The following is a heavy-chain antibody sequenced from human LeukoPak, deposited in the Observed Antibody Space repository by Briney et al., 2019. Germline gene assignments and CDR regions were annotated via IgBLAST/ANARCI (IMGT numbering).Heavy chain of an antibody. CDR3: ARDLGDYYFDY. J-gene: IGHJ4*02. CDR1: GFTFSSYG. V-gene: IGHV3-33*01. CDR2: IWYDGSNK. Sequence: GGSLRLSCAASGFTFSSYGMHWVRKAPGKGLEWVAVIWYDGSNKYYADSVKGRFTISRDNSKNTLYLQMNSLRAEDTAVYYCARDLGDYYFDYWGQGTLVTVSS.